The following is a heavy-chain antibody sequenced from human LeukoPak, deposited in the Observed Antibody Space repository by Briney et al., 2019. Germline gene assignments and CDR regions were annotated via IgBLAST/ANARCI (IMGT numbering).Heavy chain of an antibody. CDR2: IYYSGST. V-gene: IGHV4-59*01. CDR1: GGSISSYY. CDR3: ARGGYSYAYYFDY. Sequence: KSSETLSLTCTVSGGSISSYYWSWIRQPPGKGLEWIGYIYYSGSTNYNPSLKSRVTISVDTSKNQFSLKLSSVTAADTAVYYCARGGYSYAYYFDYWGQGTLVTVSS. D-gene: IGHD5-18*01. J-gene: IGHJ4*02.